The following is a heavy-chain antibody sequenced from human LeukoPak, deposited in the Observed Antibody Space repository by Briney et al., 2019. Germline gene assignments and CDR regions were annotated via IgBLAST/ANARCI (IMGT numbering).Heavy chain of an antibody. V-gene: IGHV1-24*01. CDR2: FDPEDGET. CDR3: ATEDYSSSSLRWFDP. J-gene: IGHJ5*02. D-gene: IGHD6-6*01. CDR1: GYTLTELS. Sequence: GSVKVSCKVSGYTLTELSMHWVRQAPGKGLEWMGGFDPEDGETIYAQKFQGRVTMTEDTSTDTAYMELSSLRSEDTAVYYCATEDYSSSSLRWFDPWGQGTLVTVSS.